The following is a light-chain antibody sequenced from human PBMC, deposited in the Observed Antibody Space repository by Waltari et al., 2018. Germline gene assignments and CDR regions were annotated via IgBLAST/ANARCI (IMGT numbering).Light chain of an antibody. Sequence: DIQMTQSPSTLSAFVGDRVTITYRASQSISDWLAWYQQKPGKAPNLLIYKASNLESGVPSRFSGSGSGTEFTLTISSLQPDDFATYYCQQYSSYNSFGQGTKLEIK. J-gene: IGKJ2*03. CDR3: QQYSSYNS. CDR1: QSISDW. CDR2: KAS. V-gene: IGKV1-5*03.